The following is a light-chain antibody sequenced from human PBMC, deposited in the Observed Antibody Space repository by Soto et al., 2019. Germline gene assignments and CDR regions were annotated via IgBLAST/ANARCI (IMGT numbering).Light chain of an antibody. CDR1: SSNIGTVYD. J-gene: IGLJ2*01. CDR2: GNS. Sequence: QLVLTQPPSVSGAPGQRVTISCTGSSSNIGTVYDVHWYQHLPGTAPKLLIYGNSNRPSGVPDRFSGSKSGTSASLAITGLQAEDEADYYCQSYDSSLSAVVFGGGTKLTVL. V-gene: IGLV1-40*01. CDR3: QSYDSSLSAVV.